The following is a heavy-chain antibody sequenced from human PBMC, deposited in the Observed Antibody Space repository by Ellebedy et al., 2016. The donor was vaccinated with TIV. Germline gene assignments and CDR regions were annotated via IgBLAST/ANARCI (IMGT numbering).Heavy chain of an antibody. CDR1: GGSFSGYY. V-gene: IGHV4-34*01. D-gene: IGHD3-10*01. CDR3: ARGAPRSGLRRYYYYYMDV. Sequence: SETLSLXCAVYGGSFSGYYWSWIRQPPGKGLEWIGEINHSGSTNYNPSLKSRVTISVDTSKNQFSLKLSSVTAADTAVYYCARGAPRSGLRRYYYYYMDVWGKGTTVTVSS. CDR2: INHSGST. J-gene: IGHJ6*03.